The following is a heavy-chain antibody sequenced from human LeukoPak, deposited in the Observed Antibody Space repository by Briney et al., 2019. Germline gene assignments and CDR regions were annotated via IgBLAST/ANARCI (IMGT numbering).Heavy chain of an antibody. J-gene: IGHJ1*01. D-gene: IGHD6-19*01. CDR3: ASGPSSGWRPWGPKEKNRHPGYFQH. Sequence: GGSLRLSCAASGFTFSSYWMSWVRQAPGKGLEWVANIKQDGSEKYYVDSVKGRFTISRDNAKNSLYLQMNSLRAEDTAVYYCASGPSSGWRPWGPKEKNRHPGYFQHWGQGTLVTVSS. CDR1: GFTFSSYW. CDR2: IKQDGSEK. V-gene: IGHV3-7*01.